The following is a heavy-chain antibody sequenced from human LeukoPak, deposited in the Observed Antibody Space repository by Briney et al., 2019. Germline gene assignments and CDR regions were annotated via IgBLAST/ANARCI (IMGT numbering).Heavy chain of an antibody. V-gene: IGHV1-69*10. CDR2: ITPTYGLV. CDR1: GGTFSKYA. Sequence: SVKVSCKAFGGTFSKYAISWVRQAPGQGLEWMGGITPTYGLVHYAQKFQGRVTLTTDTSTGTADLEMNSLTFEDTAVYYCATGTNGLYGSNRFQGYFDDWGQGTLVTVLS. CDR3: ATGTNGLYGSNRFQGYFDD. D-gene: IGHD6-13*01. J-gene: IGHJ4*02.